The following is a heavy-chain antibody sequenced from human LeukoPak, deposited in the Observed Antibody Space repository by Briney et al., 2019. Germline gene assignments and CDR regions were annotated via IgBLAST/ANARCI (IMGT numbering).Heavy chain of an antibody. D-gene: IGHD6-13*01. CDR2: ISYDGSNK. J-gene: IGHJ4*02. CDR1: GFTFSSYG. V-gene: IGHV3-30*03. CDR3: ASGAEAAAGPGALWY. Sequence: GGSLRLSCAASGFTFSSYGMHWVRQAPGKGLEWVAVISYDGSNKYYADSVKGRFTISRDNSKNTLYLQMNSLRAEDTAVYYCASGAEAAAGPGALWYWGQGTLVTVSS.